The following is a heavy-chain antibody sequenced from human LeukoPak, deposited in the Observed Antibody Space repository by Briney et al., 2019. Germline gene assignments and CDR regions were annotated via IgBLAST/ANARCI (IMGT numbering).Heavy chain of an antibody. Sequence: SETLSLTCAVYGGSFSGYYWSWIRQPPGKGLEWIGEINHSGSTNYNPSLKSRVTISVDTSKNQFSLKLSSVTAADTAVYYCARHYGDPIDYWGQGTLVTVSS. CDR3: ARHYGDPIDY. D-gene: IGHD4-17*01. J-gene: IGHJ4*02. CDR2: INHSGST. CDR1: GGSFSGYY. V-gene: IGHV4-34*01.